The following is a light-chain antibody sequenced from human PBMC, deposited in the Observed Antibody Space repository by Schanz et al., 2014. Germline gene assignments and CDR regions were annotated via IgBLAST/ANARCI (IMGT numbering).Light chain of an antibody. J-gene: IGLJ7*01. Sequence: QSALTQPRSVSGSPGQSVTISCTGTSSDVGGYNYVSWYQQHPGKVPKLMIHDVSERPSGVPDRFSGSKSGNTASLTISGLQAEDEADYYCATWDDSLNGVVFGGGTQLTVL. CDR3: ATWDDSLNGVV. CDR1: SSDVGGYNY. CDR2: DVS. V-gene: IGLV2-11*01.